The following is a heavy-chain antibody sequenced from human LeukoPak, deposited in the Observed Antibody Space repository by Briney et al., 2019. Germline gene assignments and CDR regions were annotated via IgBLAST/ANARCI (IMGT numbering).Heavy chain of an antibody. J-gene: IGHJ6*03. CDR1: GFTFSSYG. CDR3: AKEELRRITMWGYMDV. CDR2: IRYDGSNK. D-gene: IGHD3-10*02. V-gene: IGHV3-30*02. Sequence: PGGSLRLSCAASGFTFSSYGMHWVRQAPGKGLEWVAFIRYDGSNKYYADSVKGRFTISRDNYKNTVYLQMNSLSAEDTAFYYCAKEELRRITMWGYMDVWGKGTTVTISS.